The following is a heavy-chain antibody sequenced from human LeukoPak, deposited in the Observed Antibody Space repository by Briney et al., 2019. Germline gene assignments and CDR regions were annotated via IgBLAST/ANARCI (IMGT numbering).Heavy chain of an antibody. CDR3: ARSRGGYSYGSKFDY. V-gene: IGHV4-34*01. CDR2: INHSGST. Sequence: PSETLSLTCAVYGGSFSGYYWSWIRQPPGKGLEWIGEINHSGSTNYNPSLKSRVTISVDTSKNQFSLKLSSVTAADTAVHYCARSRGGYSYGSKFDYWGQGTLVTVSS. CDR1: GGSFSGYY. J-gene: IGHJ4*02. D-gene: IGHD5-18*01.